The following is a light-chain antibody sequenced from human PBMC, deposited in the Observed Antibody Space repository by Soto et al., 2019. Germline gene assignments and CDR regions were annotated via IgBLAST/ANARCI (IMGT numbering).Light chain of an antibody. CDR2: GAS. J-gene: IGKJ1*01. Sequence: DIVLTQSPRTLSLSPGERATPSCRASQSVSNNYLAWYQQKPGQAPRLLIYGASNRATGIPDRFSGSGSGTDFTLTISXLEPEDFAVYYCQQYGSSGTFGQGTKVDIK. CDR1: QSVSNNY. V-gene: IGKV3-20*01. CDR3: QQYGSSGT.